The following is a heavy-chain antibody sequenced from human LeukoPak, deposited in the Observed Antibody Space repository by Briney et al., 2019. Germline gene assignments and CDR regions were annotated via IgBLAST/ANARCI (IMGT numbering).Heavy chain of an antibody. J-gene: IGHJ6*03. CDR1: GFTFTGYA. CDR2: ISVSGGST. V-gene: IGHV3-23*01. D-gene: IGHD3-10*01. Sequence: GGSLRLSCAASGFTFTGYAMSWVRQVPGKGLEWVSVISVSGGSTYYADSVKGRFTISRDNSKNTLYLQMNSLRAEDTAVYYCAKDRQGFGFGEQLDYYYMDVWGKGTTVTVSS. CDR3: AKDRQGFGFGEQLDYYYMDV.